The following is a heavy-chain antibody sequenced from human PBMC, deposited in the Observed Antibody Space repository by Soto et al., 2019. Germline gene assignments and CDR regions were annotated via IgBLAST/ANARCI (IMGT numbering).Heavy chain of an antibody. CDR3: ARVVPAAMYGSPDDYYYYGMDV. CDR2: ISYDGSNK. D-gene: IGHD2-2*01. V-gene: IGHV3-30-3*01. CDR1: GLTFCSYA. Sequence: GGSLRLSCAASGLTFCSYAMHWVRQTPGKGLEWVAVISYDGSNKYYADSVKGRFTISRDNSKNTLYLQMNSLRAEDTAVYYCARVVPAAMYGSPDDYYYYGMDVWGQGTTVTVSS. J-gene: IGHJ6*02.